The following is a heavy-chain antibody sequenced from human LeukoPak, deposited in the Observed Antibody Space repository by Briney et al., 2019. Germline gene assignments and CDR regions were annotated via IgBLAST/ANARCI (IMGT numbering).Heavy chain of an antibody. CDR3: ARDLVVVVTAITYYYGMDV. CDR2: ISSSSSYI. J-gene: IGHJ6*02. D-gene: IGHD2-21*02. Sequence: GGSLRLSCAASGFTFSTYAVNWVRQAPGKGLEWVSSISSSSSYIYYADSVKGRFTISRDNAKNSLYLQMNSLRAEDTAVYYCARDLVVVVTAITYYYGMDVWGQGTTVTVSS. CDR1: GFTFSTYA. V-gene: IGHV3-21*01.